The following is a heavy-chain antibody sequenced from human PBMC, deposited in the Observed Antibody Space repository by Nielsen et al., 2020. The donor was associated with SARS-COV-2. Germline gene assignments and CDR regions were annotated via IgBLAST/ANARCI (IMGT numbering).Heavy chain of an antibody. CDR2: MNPNSGNT. D-gene: IGHD3-22*01. CDR3: ARPQEDSSGYYSPDAFDI. V-gene: IGHV1-8*01. J-gene: IGHJ3*02. CDR1: GYTFTSYD. Sequence: ASVKVSCKASGYTFTSYDINWVRQATGQGLEWMGWMNPNSGNTGYAQKFQGRVTMTRNTSISTAYMELSSLRSEDTAVYYCARPQEDSSGYYSPDAFDIWGQGTMVTVSS.